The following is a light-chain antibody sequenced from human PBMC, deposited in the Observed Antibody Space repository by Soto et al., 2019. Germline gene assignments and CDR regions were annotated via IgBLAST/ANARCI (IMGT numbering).Light chain of an antibody. J-gene: IGKJ4*01. V-gene: IGKV1-33*01. CDR1: QDISDY. CDR2: DAT. CDR3: QQYDNIPLT. Sequence: DFQMTQSPASLSASVGDRVTITCQASQDISDYLNWYQQKPGAAPKLLIHDATNLQAGVPSRFSGSGSGTEFTFTISSLEHEDVETYYCQQYDNIPLTLGGGTKVDIK.